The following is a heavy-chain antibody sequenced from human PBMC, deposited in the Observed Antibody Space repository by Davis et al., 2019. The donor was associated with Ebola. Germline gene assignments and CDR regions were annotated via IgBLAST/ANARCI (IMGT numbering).Heavy chain of an antibody. J-gene: IGHJ5*02. V-gene: IGHV3-30*02. D-gene: IGHD2-15*01. Sequence: GGSLRLSCAASGFTFSSYGMHWVRQAPGKGLEWVAFIRYDGSNKYYADSVKGRFTISRDNSKNTLYLQMNSLRAEDTAVYYCARGNRYCSGDTCANWLDPWGQGTLVTVSS. CDR3: ARGNRYCSGDTCANWLDP. CDR2: IRYDGSNK. CDR1: GFTFSSYG.